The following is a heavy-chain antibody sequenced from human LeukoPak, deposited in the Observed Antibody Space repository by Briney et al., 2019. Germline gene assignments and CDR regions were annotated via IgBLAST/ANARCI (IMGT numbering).Heavy chain of an antibody. CDR1: GVSISSGGYS. V-gene: IGHV4-30-2*01. D-gene: IGHD7-27*01. CDR3: ARVSWGNSFDY. CDR2: IYHSGST. Sequence: SETLSLTCSVSGVSISSGGYSWSWIRQPPGKGLEWIGYIYHSGSTYYNPSLKSRVTISVDRSKNQFSLKLSSVTAADTAVYYCARVSWGNSFDYWGQGTLVTVSS. J-gene: IGHJ4*02.